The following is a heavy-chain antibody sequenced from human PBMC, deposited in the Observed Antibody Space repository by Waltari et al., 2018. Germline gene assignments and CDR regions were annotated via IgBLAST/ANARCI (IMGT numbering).Heavy chain of an antibody. J-gene: IGHJ4*02. V-gene: IGHV4-38-2*01. Sequence: QVQLQESGPGLVKPSETLSLTCAVSGYSISSGYYWGWIRQPPGKGLEWIGSIYHSGSTYYDPSLKSRGTIPVETSKTQFSLKLSSVTAADTAVYYCARAWRGGIAARDPHFDYWGQGTLVTVSS. D-gene: IGHD6-6*01. CDR2: IYHSGST. CDR3: ARAWRGGIAARDPHFDY. CDR1: GYSISSGYY.